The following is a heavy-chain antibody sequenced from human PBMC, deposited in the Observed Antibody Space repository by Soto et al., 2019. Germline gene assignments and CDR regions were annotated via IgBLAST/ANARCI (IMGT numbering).Heavy chain of an antibody. V-gene: IGHV3-66*04. CDR3: ARQYYFGSGSYYNRPFDF. CDR2: IYGGGTT. CDR1: GFTVSSNY. D-gene: IGHD3-10*01. Sequence: PGGSLRLSCAASGFTVSSNYMSWVRQAPGKGLEWVSVIYGGGTTYYADSVKGRFTISRDTSKNTLYLQMNSLRAEDTAVYYCARQYYFGSGSYYNRPFDFWGQGTLVTVSS. J-gene: IGHJ4*02.